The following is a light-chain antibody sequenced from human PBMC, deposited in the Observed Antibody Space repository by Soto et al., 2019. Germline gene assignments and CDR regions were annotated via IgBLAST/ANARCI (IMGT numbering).Light chain of an antibody. Sequence: QSALTQPPSASGSPGQSVIISCTGTSSDVGGYNYVSWYQHHPGKAPRLMISEVSKRPSGVPDRFSGSKSGNTASLTVSGLQAEDEADYFCSSYAGSSNYEVFGTGTKVTVL. V-gene: IGLV2-8*01. CDR3: SSYAGSSNYEV. CDR1: SSDVGGYNY. J-gene: IGLJ1*01. CDR2: EVS.